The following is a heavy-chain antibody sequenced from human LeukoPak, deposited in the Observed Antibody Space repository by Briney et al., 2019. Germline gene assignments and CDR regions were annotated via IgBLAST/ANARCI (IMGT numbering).Heavy chain of an antibody. V-gene: IGHV3-48*01. J-gene: IGHJ4*02. Sequence: PGGSLRLSCAASGFTFSKYNMNWVRQAPGKGLEWVSFITSSSSTRYYADSVKGRFTISRDNAKTSLYLQMNSLRAEDTAVYYCARALGGSSGYSQHWGQGTLVTVSS. CDR2: ITSSSSTR. D-gene: IGHD3-22*01. CDR1: GFTFSKYN. CDR3: ARALGGSSGYSQH.